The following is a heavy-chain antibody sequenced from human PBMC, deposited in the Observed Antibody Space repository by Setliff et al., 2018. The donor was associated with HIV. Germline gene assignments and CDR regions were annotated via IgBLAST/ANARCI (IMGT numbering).Heavy chain of an antibody. Sequence: SVKVSCKASGFTFTSSAVQWVRQARGQRLEWIGWIVVGSGNTNYAQKFQERVTITRDMSTSTAYMELCSLRSEDTAVYYCAAGTYYYGSGSRSRSPFDYWGQGTLVTVSS. CDR3: AAGTYYYGSGSRSRSPFDY. CDR1: GFTFTSSA. J-gene: IGHJ4*02. D-gene: IGHD3-10*01. V-gene: IGHV1-58*01. CDR2: IVVGSGNT.